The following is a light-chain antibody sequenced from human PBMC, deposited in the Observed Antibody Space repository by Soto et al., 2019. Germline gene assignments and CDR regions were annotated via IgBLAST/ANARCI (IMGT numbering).Light chain of an antibody. CDR1: QTVSSNY. Sequence: EIVLTQSPGTLSLSPGERATLSCRASQTVSSNYLAWYQQKPGQAPRLLIYDASSRATGIPDRFSGSGSGTDFTLTISRLEPEDFAVYYCQQYGNSRTFGQGTKVEIK. CDR2: DAS. V-gene: IGKV3-20*01. J-gene: IGKJ1*01. CDR3: QQYGNSRT.